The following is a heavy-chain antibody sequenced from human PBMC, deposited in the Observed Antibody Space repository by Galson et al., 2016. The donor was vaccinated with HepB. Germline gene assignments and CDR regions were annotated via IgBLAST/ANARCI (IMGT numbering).Heavy chain of an antibody. CDR2: IDWDDDE. CDR3: ARTRFIPRGARDNYGYFDL. Sequence: PALAKPTQTLTLTCSFSGFSVSTDRVCVTWIRQPPGKALEWLAIIDWDDDEYYNTSLNTRLTISRDTSKNQVVLTMTNMDPVDTTTNYCARTRFIPRGARDNYGYFDLWGRGTLVTVSS. D-gene: IGHD2-21*01. J-gene: IGHJ2*01. V-gene: IGHV2-70*01. CDR1: GFSVSTDRVC.